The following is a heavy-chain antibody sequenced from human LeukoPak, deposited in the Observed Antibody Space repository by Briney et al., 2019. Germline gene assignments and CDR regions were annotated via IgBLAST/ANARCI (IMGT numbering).Heavy chain of an antibody. V-gene: IGHV4-34*01. CDR3: ARGRVWKAVAVTYNWFDP. CDR1: GGSFSGYY. CDR2: INHSGST. D-gene: IGHD6-19*01. Sequence: SETLSLTCAVYGGSFSGYYWSWIRQPPGKGLEWIGEINHSGSTNYNPSLKSRVTISVDTSKNQFSLKLSSVTAADTAVYYCARGRVWKAVAVTYNWFDPWGQGTLVTVSS. J-gene: IGHJ5*02.